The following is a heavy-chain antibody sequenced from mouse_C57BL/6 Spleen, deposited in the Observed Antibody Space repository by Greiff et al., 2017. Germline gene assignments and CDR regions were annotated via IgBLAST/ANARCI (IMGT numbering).Heavy chain of an antibody. Sequence: VQLQQPGAELVKPGASVKLSCKASGYTFTSYWMHWVKQRPGQGLEWIGMIHPNSGSTNYNEKFKSKATLTVDKSSSTAYMQLSRLTSEDSAVXYCARTDYSNYGFAYWGQGTLVTVSA. J-gene: IGHJ3*01. V-gene: IGHV1-64*01. CDR2: IHPNSGST. CDR1: GYTFTSYW. D-gene: IGHD2-5*01. CDR3: ARTDYSNYGFAY.